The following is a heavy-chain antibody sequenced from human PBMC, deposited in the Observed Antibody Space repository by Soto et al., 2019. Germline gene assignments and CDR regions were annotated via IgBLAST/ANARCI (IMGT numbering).Heavy chain of an antibody. J-gene: IGHJ6*02. CDR1: GGTFSNYA. CDR2: IIPIFGTA. Sequence: QVQLVQSGAGVKKPGSSVKVSCKASGGTFSNYAISWVRQAPGQGLEWMGGIIPIFGTANYAQKFQGRVTITADESTSTAYMGLSRLRSEYTAVYYCATHMTTVGYYYTMDVWGQGTTVTVSS. CDR3: ATHMTTVGYYYTMDV. V-gene: IGHV1-69*12. D-gene: IGHD4-4*01.